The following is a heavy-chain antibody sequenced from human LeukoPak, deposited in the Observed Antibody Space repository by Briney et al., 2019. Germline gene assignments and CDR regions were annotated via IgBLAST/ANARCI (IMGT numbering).Heavy chain of an antibody. D-gene: IGHD3-10*01. CDR1: GGTFSSYA. Sequence: ASVKVSCKASGGTFSSYAISWVLQAPGQGLEWMGGIIPIFGTANYAQKFQGRVTITADESTSTAYMELSSLRSEDTAVYYCARSMVRGVILFSWFDPWGQGTLVTVSS. CDR3: ARSMVRGVILFSWFDP. J-gene: IGHJ5*02. V-gene: IGHV1-69*13. CDR2: IIPIFGTA.